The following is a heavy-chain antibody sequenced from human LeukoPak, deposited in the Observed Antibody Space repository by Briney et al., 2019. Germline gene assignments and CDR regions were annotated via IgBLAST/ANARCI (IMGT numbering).Heavy chain of an antibody. CDR2: INHSGST. V-gene: IGHV4-34*01. Sequence: SETLSLTRAVYGGSFSGYYWSWIRQPPGKGLEWIGEINHSGSTNYNPSLKSRVTMSVDTSKNQFSLKLSSVTAADTAVYYCARAGVGSWTHRYYYYGMDVWGQGTTVTVSS. CDR1: GGSFSGYY. D-gene: IGHD6-13*01. J-gene: IGHJ6*02. CDR3: ARAGVGSWTHRYYYYGMDV.